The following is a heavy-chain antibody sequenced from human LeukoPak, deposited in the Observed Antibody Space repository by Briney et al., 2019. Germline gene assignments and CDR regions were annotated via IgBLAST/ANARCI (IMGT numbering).Heavy chain of an antibody. D-gene: IGHD2-15*01. J-gene: IGHJ5*02. Sequence: SETLSLTCTVSGGSISSGDYYWSWIRQPPGKGLEWIGYIYYSGSTYYNPSLKSRVTISVDTSKNQLSLKLGSVTAAGTAVYYCASQVVAATNTWFDPWGQGTLVAVSS. CDR3: ASQVVAATNTWFDP. CDR2: IYYSGST. CDR1: GGSISSGDYY. V-gene: IGHV4-30-4*08.